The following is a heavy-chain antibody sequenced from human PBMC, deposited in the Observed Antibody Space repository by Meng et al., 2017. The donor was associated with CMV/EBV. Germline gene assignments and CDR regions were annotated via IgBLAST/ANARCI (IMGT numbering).Heavy chain of an antibody. Sequence: YGGYYQCYYWGSIRQPTGKGLEWIREINHSGSTNYTPSLKSRFTISVDTSKNRFPLKLSSVTAADTAVYYCARGPPRAFTTGTTLLDYWGQGTLVTVSS. CDR3: ARGPPRAFTTGTTLLDY. V-gene: IGHV4-34*01. CDR1: GGYYQCYY. D-gene: IGHD1-1*01. J-gene: IGHJ4*02. CDR2: INHSGST.